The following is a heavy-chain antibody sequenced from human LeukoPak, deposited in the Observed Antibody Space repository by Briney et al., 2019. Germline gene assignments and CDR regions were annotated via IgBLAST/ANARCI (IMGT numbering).Heavy chain of an antibody. Sequence: SETLSLTCTVSGCSISSGSYYWSWIRQPAGKGLEWIGRIYTSGSTNYNPSLKSRVTISVDTSKNQFSLKLSSVTAADTAVYYCARGSPTYLEWLSTFDYWGQGTLVTVSS. V-gene: IGHV4-61*02. CDR3: ARGSPTYLEWLSTFDY. CDR2: IYTSGST. D-gene: IGHD3-3*01. CDR1: GCSISSGSYY. J-gene: IGHJ4*02.